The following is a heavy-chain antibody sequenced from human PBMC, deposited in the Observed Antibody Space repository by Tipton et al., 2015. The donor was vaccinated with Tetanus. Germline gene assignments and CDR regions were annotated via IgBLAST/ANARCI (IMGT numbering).Heavy chain of an antibody. CDR1: GGSISSYY. J-gene: IGHJ4*02. V-gene: IGHV4-59*01. CDR3: ARTGWFGHMPAFDS. CDR2: VHYSGST. D-gene: IGHD3-10*01. Sequence: TLSLTCTVSGGSISSYYWTWIRQPPGRGLEWIGYVHYSGSTNYSPSLRSRVTLSVDTSKNQFSLKLSSVTAADTAVYYCARTGWFGHMPAFDSWGLGTLVTVSS.